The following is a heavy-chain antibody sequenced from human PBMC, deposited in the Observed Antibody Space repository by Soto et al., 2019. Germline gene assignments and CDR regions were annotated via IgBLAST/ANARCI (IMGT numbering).Heavy chain of an antibody. CDR3: ARDGPYYYASRMDV. CDR2: LHSGGDT. D-gene: IGHD3-10*01. V-gene: IGHV3-53*04. Sequence: EVQLVESGGGLVQPGGSLRLSCAASGIPVSSNYMTWVRQAPGKGLEWVSVLHSGGDTYYANSVKGRFTISRHDSTNTLFLQMNSLTAEDTAVYYRARDGPYYYASRMDVWGQGTTVTVSS. J-gene: IGHJ6*02. CDR1: GIPVSSNY.